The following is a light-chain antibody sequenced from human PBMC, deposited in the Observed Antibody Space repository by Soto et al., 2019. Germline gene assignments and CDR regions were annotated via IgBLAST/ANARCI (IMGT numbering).Light chain of an antibody. CDR3: QQCNSWPPAYT. Sequence: EIVMTQSPATLSVSPGERATLSCRASQSVSSNLAWYQQKPGQTPRLLIYGASTRATGVPARFSGSGSGTEFTLTISSLQSEDFAVYYCQQCNSWPPAYTFGQGTNLEIK. CDR2: GAS. J-gene: IGKJ2*01. CDR1: QSVSSN. V-gene: IGKV3-15*01.